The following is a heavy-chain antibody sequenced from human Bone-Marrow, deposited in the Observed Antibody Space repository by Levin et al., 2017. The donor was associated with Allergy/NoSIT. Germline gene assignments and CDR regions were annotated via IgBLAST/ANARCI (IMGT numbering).Heavy chain of an antibody. CDR3: ARGTCSSGSCYDSRESFDY. D-gene: IGHD2-15*01. CDR1: GDSISTYY. CDR2: VYYSGST. J-gene: IGHJ4*02. Sequence: SETLSLTCTVSGDSISTYYWSWIRQSPGRGLEWIGYVYYSGSTSYNPSLKSRVTISLDTSKNQFSLRLTSVTAADTAVYYCARGTCSSGSCYDSRESFDYAGQGAL. V-gene: IGHV4-59*12.